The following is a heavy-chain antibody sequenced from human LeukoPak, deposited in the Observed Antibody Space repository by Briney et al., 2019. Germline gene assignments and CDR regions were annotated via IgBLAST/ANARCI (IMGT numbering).Heavy chain of an antibody. Sequence: PGGSLRLSCAGSGFIFNNYAMHWVRQPPGKGLEWVSGISWNSGSIDYADSVKGRFTISRDNAKNSLYLQMNSLRDEDTAVYYCARARASGRSGFDYWGQGTLVTVSS. V-gene: IGHV3-9*01. CDR3: ARARASGRSGFDY. D-gene: IGHD2-15*01. CDR2: ISWNSGSI. CDR1: GFIFNNYA. J-gene: IGHJ4*02.